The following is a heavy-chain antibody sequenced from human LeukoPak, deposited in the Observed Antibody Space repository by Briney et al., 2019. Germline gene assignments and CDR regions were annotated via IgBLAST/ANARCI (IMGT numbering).Heavy chain of an antibody. Sequence: SETLSLTCTVSGYSISSGYYWGWIRQPPGKGLEWIGSIYHSGSTYYNPSLKSRVTISVDTSKNQFSLKLSSVTAADTAVYYCARVREIAIYLGQGTLVT. V-gene: IGHV4-38-2*02. J-gene: IGHJ4*02. D-gene: IGHD2-21*01. CDR2: IYHSGST. CDR1: GYSISSGYY. CDR3: ARVREIAIY.